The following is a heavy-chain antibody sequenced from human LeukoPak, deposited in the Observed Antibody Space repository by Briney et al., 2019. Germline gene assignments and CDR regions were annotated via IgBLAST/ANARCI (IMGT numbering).Heavy chain of an antibody. J-gene: IGHJ4*02. CDR1: GFTFSNYG. CDR3: ARVNPGLRYFGY. Sequence: PGGSLRLSCAASGFTFSNYGMSWIRQPPGKGLEWIGEINHSGSTNYNPSLKSRVTISVDTSKNQFSLKLSSVTAADTAVYYCARVNPGLRYFGYWGQGTLVTVSS. V-gene: IGHV4-34*01. D-gene: IGHD3-9*01. CDR2: INHSGST.